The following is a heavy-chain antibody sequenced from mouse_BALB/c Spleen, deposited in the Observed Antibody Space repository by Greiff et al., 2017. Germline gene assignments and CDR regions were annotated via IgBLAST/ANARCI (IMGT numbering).Heavy chain of an antibody. D-gene: IGHD1-2*01. CDR2: INPGSGGT. J-gene: IGHJ1*01. CDR1: GYAFTNYL. CDR3: ASYYGYDWYFDV. Sequence: VQLQQSGAELVRPGTSVKVSCKASGYAFTNYLIEWVKQRPGQGLEWIGVINPGSGGTNYNEKFKGKATLTADKSSSTAYMQLSSLTSDDSAVYFCASYYGYDWYFDVWGAGTTVTVSS. V-gene: IGHV1-54*01.